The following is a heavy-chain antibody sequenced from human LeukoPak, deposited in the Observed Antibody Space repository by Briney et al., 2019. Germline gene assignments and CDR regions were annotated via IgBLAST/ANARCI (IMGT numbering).Heavy chain of an antibody. CDR2: ISAYNGNT. CDR3: ARGPTLLSMDY. D-gene: IGHD2-15*01. Sequence: ASVKVSCKASGYTFTGYYMHWVRQAPGQGLEWMGWISAYNGNTNYAQKLQGRVTMTTDTSTSTAYMELRSLRSDDTAVYYCARGPTLLSMDYWGQGTLVTVSP. CDR1: GYTFTGYY. V-gene: IGHV1-18*04. J-gene: IGHJ4*02.